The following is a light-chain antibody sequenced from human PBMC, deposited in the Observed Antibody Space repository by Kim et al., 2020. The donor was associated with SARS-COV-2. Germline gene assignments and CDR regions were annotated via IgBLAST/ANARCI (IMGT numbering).Light chain of an antibody. CDR2: GAS. J-gene: IGKJ2*01. Sequence: LSPRERATLSCRASQTVSNSYLAWYQQKPGQSPRLLISGASSRATGIPDRFSGSGSGTDFTLTISRLEPEDFAVYYCQQYGSSPRTFGQGTKLEI. V-gene: IGKV3-20*01. CDR3: QQYGSSPRT. CDR1: QTVSNSY.